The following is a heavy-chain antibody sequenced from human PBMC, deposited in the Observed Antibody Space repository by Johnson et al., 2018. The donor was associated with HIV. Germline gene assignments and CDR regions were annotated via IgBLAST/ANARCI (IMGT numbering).Heavy chain of an antibody. Sequence: QVQLVESGGGLVQPGGSLRLSCAASGFTFSSYAMHWVCQAPGKGLEWVAFIRYDGSNKYYADSVKGRFTISRDNSKNTLYLQMNSLRAEDTAVYSCARDRYYESSGSHACDSWGQGTMITVTS. V-gene: IGHV3-30*02. CDR3: ARDRYYESSGSHACDS. J-gene: IGHJ3*02. CDR2: IRYDGSNK. D-gene: IGHD3-22*01. CDR1: GFTFSSYA.